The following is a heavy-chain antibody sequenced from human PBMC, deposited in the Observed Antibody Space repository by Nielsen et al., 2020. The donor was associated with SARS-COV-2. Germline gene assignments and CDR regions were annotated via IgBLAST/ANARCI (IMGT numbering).Heavy chain of an antibody. CDR1: GYTFTSYA. D-gene: IGHD2-8*01. J-gene: IGHJ4*02. V-gene: IGHV1-3*01. Sequence: ASVKVSCKASGYTFTSYAMHWVRQAPGQRLEWMGWINAGNGNTKYSQKFQGRVTITRDTSASTAYMELSSLRSEDTAVYYCAREGGMVYAILNTFDYWGQGTLVTVSS. CDR2: INAGNGNT. CDR3: AREGGMVYAILNTFDY.